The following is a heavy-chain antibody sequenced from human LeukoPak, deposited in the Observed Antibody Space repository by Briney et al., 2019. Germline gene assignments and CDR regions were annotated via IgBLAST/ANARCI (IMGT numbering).Heavy chain of an antibody. CDR1: GYTFIGYN. D-gene: IGHD2-21*02. CDR2: INPNSGGT. CDR3: AIVSAIRHFDY. J-gene: IGHJ4*02. V-gene: IGHV1-2*02. Sequence: ASVKVSCTASGYTFIGYNMHWVRKAPGQGIEWMGWINPNSGGTNYAQKFQGRVTMTRDTSISTAYSDVSRLRSDVTAVYYRAIVSAIRHFDYWGQGTLATVSS.